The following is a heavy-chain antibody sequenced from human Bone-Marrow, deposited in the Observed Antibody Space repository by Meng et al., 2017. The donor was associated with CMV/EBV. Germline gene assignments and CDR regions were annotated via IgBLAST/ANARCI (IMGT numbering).Heavy chain of an antibody. CDR2: ISSSGSTI. Sequence: GGSLRLSCAASGFTFSYYYMSWIRQAPGKGLEWVSYISSSGSTIYYADSVKGRFTISRDNAKNSLYLQMNSLRAEDTAVYYCARDPSIAAAGGYFDYWGQGTLVTVSS. D-gene: IGHD6-13*01. CDR1: GFTFSYYY. CDR3: ARDPSIAAAGGYFDY. J-gene: IGHJ4*02. V-gene: IGHV3-11*01.